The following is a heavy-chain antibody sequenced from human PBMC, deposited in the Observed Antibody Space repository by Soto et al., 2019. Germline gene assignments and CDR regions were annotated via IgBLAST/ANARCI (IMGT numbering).Heavy chain of an antibody. CDR2: VYHSGST. J-gene: IGHJ4*02. Sequence: QVQLQQSGPGLVKASDTPSLTCAISGASITSYFWSWVRQPPGKGLEWIGFVYHSGSTKYNPSLKGRVTMSVDTSKKQFSLKLTSVTAADTAVYYCARDRYYDSTGYFDYWGQGSLVTVSS. V-gene: IGHV4-59*01. D-gene: IGHD3-22*01. CDR3: ARDRYYDSTGYFDY. CDR1: GASITSYF.